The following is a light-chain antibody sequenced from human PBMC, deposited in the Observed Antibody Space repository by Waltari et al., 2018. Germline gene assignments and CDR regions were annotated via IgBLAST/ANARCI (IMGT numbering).Light chain of an antibody. CDR1: SSNIGTNT. CDR3: AAWDDSLIGPV. Sequence: QSVLTQPPSASGTPGQRVTMSCSGGSSNIGTNTVNWYQQLPGTAPKLLIYSNNQRPSGVPDRFSVSKSGTSASLAISGLQSEDEAIYYCAAWDDSLIGPVFGGGTRLTVL. J-gene: IGLJ3*02. V-gene: IGLV1-44*01. CDR2: SNN.